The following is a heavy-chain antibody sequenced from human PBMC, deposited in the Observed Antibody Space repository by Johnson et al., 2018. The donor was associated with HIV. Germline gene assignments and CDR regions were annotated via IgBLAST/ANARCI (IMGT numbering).Heavy chain of an antibody. CDR3: AKNLGESEKEEWPSDYYDFGIDYPGQDSRGVVGIFDI. D-gene: IGHD3-3*01. V-gene: IGHV3-30*18. J-gene: IGHJ3*02. Sequence: QVQLVESGGGVVQPGRSLGLSCAASGFTFSTSGMHWVRQAPGKGLEWVAVISNDGSNKYYADSVKGRFTISRDNSKNTLFLQMNSLRAEDTALYYCAKNLGESEKEEWPSDYYDFGIDYPGQDSRGVVGIFDIWGHGTMVTVSS. CDR2: ISNDGSNK. CDR1: GFTFSTSG.